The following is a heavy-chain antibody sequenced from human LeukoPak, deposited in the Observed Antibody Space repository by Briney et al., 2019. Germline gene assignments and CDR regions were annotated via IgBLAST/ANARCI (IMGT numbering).Heavy chain of an antibody. V-gene: IGHV4-34*01. CDR2: INHSGST. J-gene: IGHJ6*03. CDR3: ARGRITMVRGGYYYYYMDV. D-gene: IGHD3-10*01. CDR1: GGSFSGYY. Sequence: SETLSLTCAVYGGSFSGYYWSWLRQPPGKGLEWIGEINHSGSTNYNPSLTSRVTISVDTSKNQFSLKLSSVTAADTAVYYCARGRITMVRGGYYYYYMDVWGKGTTVTVSS.